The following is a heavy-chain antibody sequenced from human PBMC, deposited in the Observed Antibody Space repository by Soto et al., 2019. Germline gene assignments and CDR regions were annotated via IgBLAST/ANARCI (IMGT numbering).Heavy chain of an antibody. V-gene: IGHV3-23*01. D-gene: IGHD6-19*01. CDR3: AKAWGIAVPGTQLDY. CDR2: ISGSGGST. CDR1: GFTFSSYA. Sequence: EVQLLESGGGSVQPGGSLRLSCAASGFTFSSYAMSWVRQAPGKGLEWVSAISGSGGSTNYADSVEGRFTISRDNSKNTLYLQMSSLRAEDTAVYYCAKAWGIAVPGTQLDYWGQGTLVTVSS. J-gene: IGHJ4*02.